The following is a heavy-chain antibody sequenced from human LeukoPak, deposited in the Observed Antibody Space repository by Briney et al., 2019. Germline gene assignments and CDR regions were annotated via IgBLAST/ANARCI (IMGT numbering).Heavy chain of an antibody. Sequence: GGSLRLSCAASGFTFSSYSMNWVRQAPGKGLEWVSYISSSSSTIYYADSVKGRFTISRDNAKNSLYLQMNSPRAEDTAVYYCARDLGGSYHHYWGQGTLVTVSS. CDR3: ARDLGGSYHHY. CDR2: ISSSSSTI. CDR1: GFTFSSYS. V-gene: IGHV3-48*01. J-gene: IGHJ4*02. D-gene: IGHD1-26*01.